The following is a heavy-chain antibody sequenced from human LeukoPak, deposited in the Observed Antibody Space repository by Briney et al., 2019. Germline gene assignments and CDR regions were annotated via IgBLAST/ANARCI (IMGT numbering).Heavy chain of an antibody. CDR2: IKQDGSEN. CDR1: GFTFSNYW. D-gene: IGHD1-1*01. V-gene: IGHV3-7*01. Sequence: GGSLRLSCAASGFTFSNYWMSWVRQAPGKGLEWVANIKQDGSENYYVDSVKGRFSSSRDNVKNSMYPQMNSLRADDTAVYYCARTSLNAYDIWGQGTRVIVSS. J-gene: IGHJ3*02. CDR3: ARTSLNAYDI.